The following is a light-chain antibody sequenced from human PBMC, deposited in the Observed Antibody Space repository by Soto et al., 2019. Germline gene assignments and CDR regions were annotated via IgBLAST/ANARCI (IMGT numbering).Light chain of an antibody. V-gene: IGKV1-39*01. J-gene: IGKJ4*01. CDR1: QSISSY. CDR3: QQSYSTPQLT. CDR2: AAS. Sequence: DIQMTQSPSSLSASVGDRVTITCRASQSISSYLNWYQQKPGKAPKLLIYAASSLLSGVPSRFSGSGSGTAVTLTISSLQPEDFATYYCQQSYSTPQLTFGGGTKVEIK.